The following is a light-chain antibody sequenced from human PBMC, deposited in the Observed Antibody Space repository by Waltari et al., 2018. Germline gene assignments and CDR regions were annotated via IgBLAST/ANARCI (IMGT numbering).Light chain of an antibody. CDR1: TGAVTSGLY. Sequence: QAVVTQEPSLTVSPGGTVTLTCGSSTGAVTSGLYPYWLQQKPGQAPRTLIYDSYIKQSWTPARFAASLVGGKAVLTLSGAQAEDEAKYYCWLAYTGGIVVFGGGTELAVL. CDR2: DSY. CDR3: WLAYTGGIVV. J-gene: IGLJ2*01. V-gene: IGLV7-46*01.